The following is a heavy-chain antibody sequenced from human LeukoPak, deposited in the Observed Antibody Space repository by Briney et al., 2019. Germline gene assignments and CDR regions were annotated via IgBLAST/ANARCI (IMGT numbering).Heavy chain of an antibody. Sequence: PGGSLRLSCVAYGFTFDDYAMHWVRQAPGKGLEWVSGISWNSGTIGYADSVKGRFTISRDNSKNTLYLQMNSLRAEDTAVYYCAREIAAAGADAFDIWGQGTMVTVSS. D-gene: IGHD6-13*01. V-gene: IGHV3-9*01. CDR2: ISWNSGTI. J-gene: IGHJ3*02. CDR1: GFTFDDYA. CDR3: AREIAAAGADAFDI.